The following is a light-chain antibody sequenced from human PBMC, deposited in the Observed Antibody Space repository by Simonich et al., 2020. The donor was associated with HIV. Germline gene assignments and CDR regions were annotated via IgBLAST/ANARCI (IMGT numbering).Light chain of an antibody. Sequence: QSALTQPASVSGSPGQSITISCTGTSSDVGGYNYVSWYQQHPGKAPKLMIYDVSNRPAGVSNRFSGSKSGNTASLTISGLQAEDEADYYCSSYTSITTWVFGEGTKLTVL. CDR1: SSDVGGYNY. CDR2: DVS. J-gene: IGLJ3*02. CDR3: SSYTSITTWV. V-gene: IGLV2-14*03.